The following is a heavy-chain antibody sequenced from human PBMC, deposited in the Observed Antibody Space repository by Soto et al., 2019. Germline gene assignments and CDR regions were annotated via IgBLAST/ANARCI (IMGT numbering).Heavy chain of an antibody. CDR3: ANCGVPDSRGRRFYYNWFDS. CDR2: IYYSGST. J-gene: IGHJ5*01. D-gene: IGHD2-15*01. V-gene: IGHV4-30-4*01. CDR1: GGSISSGDYY. Sequence: SETLSLTCTVSGGSISSGDYYWSWIRQPPGKGLEWIGYIYYSGSTNYNPSLKSRVTISVDTSKNQFSLKLSSVTAADTAVYYCANCGVPDSRGRRFYYNWFDSWGQGTLVTVSS.